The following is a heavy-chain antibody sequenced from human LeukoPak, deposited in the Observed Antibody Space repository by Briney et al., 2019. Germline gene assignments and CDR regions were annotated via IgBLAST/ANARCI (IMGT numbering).Heavy chain of an antibody. CDR1: GFTFSNAW. CDR3: TTDLGSLAYCGGYCYLQ. Sequence: GGSLRLSCAASGFTFSNAWMSWLRQAPGKGLEWVGRIKSKTDVGTTDYAAPVKGRFNISRDDSKNTLYLQMNSLRTEDTAVYYYTTDLGSLAYCGGYCYLQWGQGTLVTVSS. CDR2: IKSKTDVGTT. D-gene: IGHD2-21*02. J-gene: IGHJ4*02. V-gene: IGHV3-15*01.